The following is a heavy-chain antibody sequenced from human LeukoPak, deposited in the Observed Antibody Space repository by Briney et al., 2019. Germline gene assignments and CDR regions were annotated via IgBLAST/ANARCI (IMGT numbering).Heavy chain of an antibody. Sequence: PSETLSLTCTVSGGSISSYYWSWIRQPAGKGLEWIGRIYTSGSTNYNPSLKSRVTMSVDTSKNQFSLKLSSVTAADTAVYYCARVVVVVPAAVYYYYYYMDVWGKGTTVTVSS. D-gene: IGHD2-2*01. CDR2: IYTSGST. CDR1: GGSISSYY. CDR3: ARVVVVVPAAVYYYYYYMDV. J-gene: IGHJ6*03. V-gene: IGHV4-4*07.